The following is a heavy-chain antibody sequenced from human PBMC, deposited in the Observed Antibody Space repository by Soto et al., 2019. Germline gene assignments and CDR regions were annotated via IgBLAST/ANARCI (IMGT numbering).Heavy chain of an antibody. CDR1: GFTFSDYY. CDR3: ARDDIAVAGISTYYYYGMDV. V-gene: IGHV3-11*01. D-gene: IGHD6-19*01. Sequence: PGGSLRLSCAASGFTFSDYYMSWIRQAPGKGLEWVSYISTSGSTIYYADSEKGRFTISRDSAKNSLYLQMNSLTAEDTAVYYFARDDIAVAGISTYYYYGMDVWGQGTTVTVSS. J-gene: IGHJ6*02. CDR2: ISTSGSTI.